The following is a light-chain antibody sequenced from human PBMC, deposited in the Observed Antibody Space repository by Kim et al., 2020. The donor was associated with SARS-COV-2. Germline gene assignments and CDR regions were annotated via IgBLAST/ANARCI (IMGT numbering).Light chain of an antibody. CDR2: ATS. Sequence: EIHLTQSPSSLSASVGDRVTLTCRASQSISSYLNWYQQKPGQAPRLLISATSNLQTGVSRRFSGSRSGTNFTLTINSVQPEDSAAYYCQQSAYTVWTFGQGTKVDIK. V-gene: IGKV1-39*01. J-gene: IGKJ1*01. CDR1: QSISSY. CDR3: QQSAYTVWT.